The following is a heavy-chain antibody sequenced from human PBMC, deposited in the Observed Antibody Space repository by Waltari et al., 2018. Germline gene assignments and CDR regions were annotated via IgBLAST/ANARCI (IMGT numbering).Heavy chain of an antibody. J-gene: IGHJ4*02. D-gene: IGHD1-26*01. CDR3: ARDPGSGRYFDY. CDR2: ISSTSSYI. CDR1: GFSFRSYS. Sequence: EVQLVESGCGLVKPGGSLRLSCAASGFSFRSYSMGWVRQASGKGLQWVSTISSTSSYIYDTDSLRGRFAISRDNARDSLYLQMNSLRAEDTAVYYCARDPGSGRYFDYWGQGTLVTVSS. V-gene: IGHV3-21*02.